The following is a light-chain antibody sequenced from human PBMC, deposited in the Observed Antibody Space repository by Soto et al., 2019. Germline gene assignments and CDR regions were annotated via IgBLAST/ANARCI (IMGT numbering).Light chain of an antibody. CDR2: EVF. Sequence: QLVLTQPPSASGSLGQSVTISCTGTRNDVGAFNYVSWYQQNPGRAPKLLIYEVFKRPSGVPDRFSGSKSGNTASLTVSGLQADDEADYYCSSYAVSNSLLFGGGTKLTVL. J-gene: IGLJ2*01. CDR1: RNDVGAFNY. CDR3: SSYAVSNSLL. V-gene: IGLV2-8*01.